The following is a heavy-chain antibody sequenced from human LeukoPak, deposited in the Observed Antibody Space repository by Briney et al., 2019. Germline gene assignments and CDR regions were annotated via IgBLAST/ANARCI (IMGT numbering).Heavy chain of an antibody. Sequence: GTSLRLSCAASGFTFTTYGMHWVRQARGKRLEWVAAIWYDGSKIYYADSVKGRFSISRDNSRHTLELYMQSLRADDTAVYYCARADCGDDCYVDYWGQGTLITVSS. V-gene: IGHV3-33*01. CDR1: GFTFTTYG. J-gene: IGHJ4*02. CDR2: IWYDGSKI. CDR3: ARADCGDDCYVDY. D-gene: IGHD2-21*02.